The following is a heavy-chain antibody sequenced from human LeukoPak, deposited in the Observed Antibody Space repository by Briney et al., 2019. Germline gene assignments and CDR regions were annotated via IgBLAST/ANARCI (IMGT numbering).Heavy chain of an antibody. Sequence: SGGSLRLSCAASGFTFSSYSMNWVRQAPGKGLEWVSSISSSSSYIYYADSVKGRFTISRDNAKNSLYLQMNSLRAEDTAVYYCARVEGSWYTLDYWGQGTLVTVSS. CDR3: ARVEGSWYTLDY. J-gene: IGHJ4*02. CDR1: GFTFSSYS. CDR2: ISSSSSYI. V-gene: IGHV3-21*01. D-gene: IGHD6-13*01.